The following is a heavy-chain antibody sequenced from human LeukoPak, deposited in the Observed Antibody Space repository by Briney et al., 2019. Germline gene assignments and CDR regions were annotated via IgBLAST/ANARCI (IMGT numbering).Heavy chain of an antibody. V-gene: IGHV4-31*03. D-gene: IGHD4-23*01. CDR2: IYYSGST. Sequence: SETLSLTCTVSGGSISSGGYYWSWIRQHPGKGLEWIGDIYYSGSTYYNPSLKSRVTISVDTSKNQFSLKLSSVTAADTVVYYCARVYGGNSRFRYYFDYWGQGTLVTVSS. CDR3: ARVYGGNSRFRYYFDY. J-gene: IGHJ4*02. CDR1: GGSISSGGYY.